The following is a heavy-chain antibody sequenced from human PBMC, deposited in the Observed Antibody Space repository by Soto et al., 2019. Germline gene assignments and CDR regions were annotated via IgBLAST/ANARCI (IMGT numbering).Heavy chain of an antibody. Sequence: SGGSQRLSCAASGFTFISYAMSWVRQATGKGLEWVSAISGSGGSTYYADSVKGRFTISRDNSKNTLYLQMNSLRAEDTAVYYCAKDPYGSGSYYLYYYYMDVWGKGTTVTVSS. CDR2: ISGSGGST. CDR3: AKDPYGSGSYYLYYYYMDV. CDR1: GFTFISYA. D-gene: IGHD3-10*01. J-gene: IGHJ6*03. V-gene: IGHV3-23*01.